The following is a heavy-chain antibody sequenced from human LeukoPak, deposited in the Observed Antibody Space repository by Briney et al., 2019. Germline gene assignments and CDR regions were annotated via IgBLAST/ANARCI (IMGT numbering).Heavy chain of an antibody. CDR1: GGSISSYY. V-gene: IGHV4-59*01. CDR2: IYYSGST. J-gene: IGHJ4*02. CDR3: ARGRYSGYDWVDY. D-gene: IGHD5-12*01. Sequence: SETLSLTCTVSGGSISSYYWSWIRQPPGKGLEWIGYIYYSGSTNYNPSLKSRVTMSVDTSKNQFSLKLSSVTAADTAVYYCARGRYSGYDWVDYWGQGTLVTVSS.